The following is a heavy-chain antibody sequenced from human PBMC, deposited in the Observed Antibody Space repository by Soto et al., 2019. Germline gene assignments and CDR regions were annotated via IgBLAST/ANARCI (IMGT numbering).Heavy chain of an antibody. D-gene: IGHD3-3*01. V-gene: IGHV3-23*01. CDR1: GFTFSSYA. J-gene: IGHJ5*02. CDR2: ISGSGGST. CDR3: AKDQSYDFWSGYGQGWFDP. Sequence: GGSLRLSCAASGFTFSSYAMSWVRQAPGKGLEWVSAISGSGGSTYYADSVKGRFTISRDNSKNTLYLQMNSLRAEDTAVYYCAKDQSYDFWSGYGQGWFDPWGQGTLVTVSS.